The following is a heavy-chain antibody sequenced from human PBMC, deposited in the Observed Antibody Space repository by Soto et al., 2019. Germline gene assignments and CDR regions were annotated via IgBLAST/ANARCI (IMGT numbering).Heavy chain of an antibody. CDR1: GFTFSSYS. V-gene: IGHV3-21*04. CDR3: ASPAYSSGGTDY. D-gene: IGHD6-19*01. Sequence: KPGGSLRLSCVVSGFTFSSYSMNWVRQAPGKGLEWVAALGRSSTCILYADSVKGRFTISRDNSKNTLYLQMNSLRAEDTAVYYCASPAYSSGGTDYWGQGTLVTVSS. CDR2: LGRSSTCI. J-gene: IGHJ4*02.